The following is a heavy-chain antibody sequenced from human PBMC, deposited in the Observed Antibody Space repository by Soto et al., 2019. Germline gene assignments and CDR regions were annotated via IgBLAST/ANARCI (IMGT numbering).Heavy chain of an antibody. J-gene: IGHJ6*03. D-gene: IGHD2-2*01. CDR2: ISGSGGST. CDR3: ANDLNPYCSSTSCYYMDV. CDR1: GFTFSSYA. V-gene: IGHV3-23*01. Sequence: EVQLLESGGGLVQPGGSLRLSCAASGFTFSSYAMSWVRQAPGKGLEWVSAISGSGGSTYYADSVKGRFTISRDNSKNTLDLQMNSLRAEDTAVYYWANDLNPYCSSTSCYYMDVWGKGTTVTVSS.